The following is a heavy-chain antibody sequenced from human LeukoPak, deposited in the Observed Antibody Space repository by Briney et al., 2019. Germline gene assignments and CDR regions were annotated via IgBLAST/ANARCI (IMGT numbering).Heavy chain of an antibody. Sequence: SETLSLTCTVSGGSISRSSYYWGWIRQPPGRGLEWIGSIYYSGSTYYEPSLKSRVTISVDTSKNQFSLKLSSVTAADTAVYYCAVLYISSSRLYSAMDVWGQGTTVTVSS. D-gene: IGHD6-6*01. V-gene: IGHV4-39*01. CDR1: GGSISRSSYY. J-gene: IGHJ6*02. CDR2: IYYSGST. CDR3: AVLYISSSRLYSAMDV.